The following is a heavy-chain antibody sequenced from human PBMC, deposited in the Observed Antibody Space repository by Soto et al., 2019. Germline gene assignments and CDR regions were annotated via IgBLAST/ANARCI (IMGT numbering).Heavy chain of an antibody. J-gene: IGHJ6*02. CDR1: GFTFSDYG. CDR2: ITAFGGGT. Sequence: EVQLWESGGGLVQPGGSLRLSCVASGFTFSDYGMSWVRQAPGKGLEWVAGITAFGGGTYNADSVEGRFTISRDNSKRTVYVKVNSLRPEDTAIYYCGKGHSTNFGVYHYFGMDVWGHGTTVTVSS. D-gene: IGHD2-2*01. CDR3: GKGHSTNFGVYHYFGMDV. V-gene: IGHV3-23*01.